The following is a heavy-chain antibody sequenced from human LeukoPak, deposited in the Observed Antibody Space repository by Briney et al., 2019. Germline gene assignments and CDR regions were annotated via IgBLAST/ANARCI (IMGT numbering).Heavy chain of an antibody. CDR3: ARDQTSWYSGSYPLFDY. D-gene: IGHD1-26*01. CDR1: GFTFSSYW. CDR2: IKQDGSEK. J-gene: IGHJ4*02. V-gene: IGHV3-7*01. Sequence: GGSLRLSCAASGFTFSSYWMSWVRQAPGKGLEWVANIKQDGSEKYHVDSVKGRFTISRDNAKNSLYLQMNSLRAEDTAVYYCARDQTSWYSGSYPLFDYWGQGTLVTVSS.